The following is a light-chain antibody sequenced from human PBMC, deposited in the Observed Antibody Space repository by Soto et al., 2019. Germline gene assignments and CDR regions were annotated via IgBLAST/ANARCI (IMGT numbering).Light chain of an antibody. CDR1: QSVSSSY. Sequence: EIVLTQSPGTLSLSPGERATLSCRASQSVSSSYLAWYQHKPGQAPRLLIYGASSRATGIPDRFSGSGSGTDFTLTLSRLDPEDFAVYYCQQYGSSPPLYTFGQGTKLEIK. J-gene: IGKJ2*01. CDR2: GAS. CDR3: QQYGSSPPLYT. V-gene: IGKV3-20*01.